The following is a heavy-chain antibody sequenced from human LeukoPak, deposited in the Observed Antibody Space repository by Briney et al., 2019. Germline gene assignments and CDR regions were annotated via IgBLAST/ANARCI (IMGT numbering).Heavy chain of an antibody. V-gene: IGHV4-38-2*02. CDR1: GYSISSGYY. CDR3: ARDGEIRFLDLDAFDI. Sequence: SETLSLTCAVSGYSISSGYYWGWIRQPPGKGLEWIGSTYHSGSTYYNPSLKSRVAISVDTSKNQFSLKLSSVTAADTAVYYCARDGEIRFLDLDAFDIWGQGTMVTVSS. J-gene: IGHJ3*02. CDR2: TYHSGST. D-gene: IGHD3-3*01.